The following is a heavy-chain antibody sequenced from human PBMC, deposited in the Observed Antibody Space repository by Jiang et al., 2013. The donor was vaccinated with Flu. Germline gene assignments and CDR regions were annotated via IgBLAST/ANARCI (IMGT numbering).Heavy chain of an antibody. D-gene: IGHD4-17*01. V-gene: IGHV1-69*01. Sequence: GAEVKKPGSSVKVSCKASGGTFSSYAISWVRQAPGQGLEWMGGIIPIFGTANYAQKFQGRVTITADESTSTAYMELSSLRSEDTAVYYCARDAIYGDYGSRYFDYVGPGNPGPPSP. CDR3: ARDAIYGDYGSRYFDY. CDR2: IIPIFGTA. CDR1: GGTFSSYA. J-gene: IGHJ4*02.